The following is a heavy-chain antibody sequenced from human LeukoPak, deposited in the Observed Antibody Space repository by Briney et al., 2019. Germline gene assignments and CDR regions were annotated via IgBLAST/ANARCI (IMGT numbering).Heavy chain of an antibody. V-gene: IGHV3-23*01. CDR3: ARYSGSYYYPPAWDL. D-gene: IGHD1-26*01. CDR1: GFTFSSYA. J-gene: IGHJ4*02. Sequence: EPGGSLRLSCAASGFTFSSYAMSWVRQAPGKGLEWVSATSTSGGSAYYADSVKGRFTISRDNSKNTLYLQMDSLRADDTAVYYCARYSGSYYYPPAWDLWGQGTLVTVSS. CDR2: TSTSGGSA.